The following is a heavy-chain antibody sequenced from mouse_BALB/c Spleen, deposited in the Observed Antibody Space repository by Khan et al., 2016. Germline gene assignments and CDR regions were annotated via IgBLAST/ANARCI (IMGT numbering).Heavy chain of an antibody. Sequence: VQLQQSGAELVKPGASVKLSCTASGFNIKDTYMHWVKQRPEQGLEWIGRIDPANGNTKYDPKFQGKATITADTSSNTAYLQLSSLTSEDTAVYYCARHPYYYGSGAWFAYWGQGTLVTVPA. J-gene: IGHJ3*01. CDR3: ARHPYYYGSGAWFAY. D-gene: IGHD1-1*01. CDR1: GFNIKDTY. CDR2: IDPANGNT. V-gene: IGHV14-3*02.